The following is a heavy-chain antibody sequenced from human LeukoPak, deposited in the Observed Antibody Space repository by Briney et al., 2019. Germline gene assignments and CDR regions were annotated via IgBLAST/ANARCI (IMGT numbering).Heavy chain of an antibody. CDR3: AKAWAAAGTFAS. CDR2: IIGSGGDT. J-gene: IGHJ4*02. Sequence: GGSLRLSCAASGFTFSSYAMSWVRQAPGKGLEWVSTIIGSGGDTYYADSVKGRFTISRDTSKNTLYLQMKSLRAEDTAIYYCAKAWAAAGTFASWGQGTLVTVSS. CDR1: GFTFSSYA. D-gene: IGHD6-13*01. V-gene: IGHV3-23*01.